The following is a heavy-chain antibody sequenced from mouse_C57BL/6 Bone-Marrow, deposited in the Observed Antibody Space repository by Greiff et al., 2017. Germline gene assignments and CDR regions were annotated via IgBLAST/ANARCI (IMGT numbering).Heavy chain of an antibody. CDR1: GYTFTSYW. CDR2: IYPGSGST. V-gene: IGHV1-55*01. D-gene: IGHD2-4*01. Sequence: QVKLQQPGAELVKPGASVKMSCKASGYTFTSYWITWVKQRPGQGLEWIGDIYPGSGSTNYNETFKSKATLTVDTSSSTAYIQLSSLTPEDSSVYYCVTIYYDYDYWYFDVWGTGTTDTVSS. J-gene: IGHJ1*03. CDR3: VTIYYDYDYWYFDV.